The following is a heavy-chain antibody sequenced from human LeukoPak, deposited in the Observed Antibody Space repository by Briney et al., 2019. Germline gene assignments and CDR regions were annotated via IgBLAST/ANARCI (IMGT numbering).Heavy chain of an antibody. Sequence: NPSETLSLTCAVSGGSISGAIISSAWWSWVRRSPGKGLEWIGEISLDGAKNFNPSLQSRVAMSLDKSKNKFSLKLTSVTAADTAVYYCGRVIPHGWRQIDYWGRGALVIVSS. CDR1: GGSISGAIISSAW. J-gene: IGHJ4*02. V-gene: IGHV4-4*02. CDR3: GRVIPHGWRQIDY. CDR2: ISLDGAK. D-gene: IGHD6-19*01.